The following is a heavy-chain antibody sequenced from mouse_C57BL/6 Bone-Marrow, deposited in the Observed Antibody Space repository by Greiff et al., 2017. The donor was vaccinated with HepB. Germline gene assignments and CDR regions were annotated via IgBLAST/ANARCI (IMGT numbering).Heavy chain of an antibody. V-gene: IGHV1-43*01. CDR3: AREGYYYGSSYGYFDV. Sequence: EVKLMESGPELVKPGASVKISCKASGYSFTGYYMHWVKQSSEKSLEWIGEINPSTGGTSYNQKFKGKATLTVDKSSSTAYMQLKSLTSEDSAVYYCAREGYYYGSSYGYFDVWGTGTTVTVSS. D-gene: IGHD1-1*01. J-gene: IGHJ1*03. CDR1: GYSFTGYY. CDR2: INPSTGGT.